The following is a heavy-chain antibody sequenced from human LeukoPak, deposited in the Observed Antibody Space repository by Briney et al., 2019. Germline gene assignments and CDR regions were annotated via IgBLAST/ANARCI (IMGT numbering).Heavy chain of an antibody. CDR3: ARGGGLDV. D-gene: IGHD3-16*01. CDR1: GFTFSSYS. J-gene: IGHJ6*02. Sequence: GGSLRLSCAASGFTFSSYSMNWVRQAPGKGLEWASSISSSSSYIYYADSVKGRFTISRDNAKNSLYLQMSNLRAEDTAVYFCARGGGLDVWGQGATVTVSS. V-gene: IGHV3-21*04. CDR2: ISSSSSYI.